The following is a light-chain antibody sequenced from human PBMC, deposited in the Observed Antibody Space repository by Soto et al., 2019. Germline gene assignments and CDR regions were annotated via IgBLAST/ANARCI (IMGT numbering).Light chain of an antibody. V-gene: IGKV1-5*03. CDR1: QRISSW. Sequence: DIQMTQSPSTLSASVGDRVTITCRASQRISSWLAWYQQRPGKVPRLLIYKASTLESGVPSRFSGSGSGTEFTLTISSLQPDDFATYYCQLYNSPPWTFGLGTKVEIK. CDR2: KAS. J-gene: IGKJ1*01. CDR3: QLYNSPPWT.